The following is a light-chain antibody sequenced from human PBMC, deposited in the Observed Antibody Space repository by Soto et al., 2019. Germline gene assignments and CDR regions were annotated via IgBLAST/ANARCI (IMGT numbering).Light chain of an antibody. CDR3: SVWDDSQKGWV. Sequence: QSVLTQPPSASGTPGQRVTISCSGSNFNIGSHTVNWYQQLPGTAPKLLMHNNNQRPSGVPDRFSGSKSGTSASLAISGLQSEDEADYSCSVWDDSQKGWVFGGGTKLTVL. CDR1: NFNIGSHT. J-gene: IGLJ3*02. CDR2: NNN. V-gene: IGLV1-44*01.